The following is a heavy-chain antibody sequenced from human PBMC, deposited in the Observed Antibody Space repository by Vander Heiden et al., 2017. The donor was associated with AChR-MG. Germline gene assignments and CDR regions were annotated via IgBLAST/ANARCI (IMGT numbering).Heavy chain of an antibody. CDR3: AGPWG. CDR1: GLTFSAYW. CDR2: IKTDGSET. J-gene: IGHJ4*02. Sequence: DVQLVVSGGGLVQPGGSLRLSCAASGLTFSAYWMDWVRQAPGKGLEWLGNIKTDGSETFYVDSVRGRFTISRDNAKNSLYLQMNSLRVEDTAVYYCAGPWGGGQGTLVTVSS. D-gene: IGHD3-16*01. V-gene: IGHV3-7*01.